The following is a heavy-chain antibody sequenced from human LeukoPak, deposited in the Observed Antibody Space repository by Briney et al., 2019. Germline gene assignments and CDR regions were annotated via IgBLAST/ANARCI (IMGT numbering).Heavy chain of an antibody. J-gene: IGHJ6*02. CDR3: ASSFAVAGYYHGMDV. CDR1: GGSITSYY. CDR2: IHTGGST. V-gene: IGHV4-4*07. Sequence: SETLSLTCTVSGGSITSYYWSWIRHPAGRGRGWMGRIHTGGSTNYNPSLKSRVTMSVDTSKNQFSLKLTSVTATDTAMYYCASSFAVAGYYHGMDVWGQGTTVTVSS. D-gene: IGHD3-3*01.